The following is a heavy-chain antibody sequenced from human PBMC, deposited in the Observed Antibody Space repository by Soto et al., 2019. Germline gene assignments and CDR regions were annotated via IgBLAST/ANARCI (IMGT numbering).Heavy chain of an antibody. CDR1: GFPFSNDW. CDR2: INMDGSST. CDR3: ARGPRGVYGNDH. D-gene: IGHD2-8*02. V-gene: IGHV3-74*01. Sequence: PGGSLRLSCAASGFPFSNDWMHWVRQAAGKGLMWVSRINMDGSSTNYAESVKGRFTISRDNAKNTVYLQMNSLRAEDTAVYYCARGPRGVYGNDHWGQGALVTVSS. J-gene: IGHJ5*02.